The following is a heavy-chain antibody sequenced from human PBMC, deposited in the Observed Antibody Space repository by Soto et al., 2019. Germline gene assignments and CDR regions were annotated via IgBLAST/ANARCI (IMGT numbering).Heavy chain of an antibody. CDR2: INRSRST. V-gene: IGHV4-34*01. CDR3: ARVSGIYYYGMDV. J-gene: IGHJ6*02. Sequence: SETLSLTCAVHGESFSGYYWGWIRQPPGKGLEWIGEINRSRSTNHNPSLKSRVTISVDTSKNQFSLKLSSVTAADTVVYYCARVSGIYYYGMDVWGQGTTVT. CDR1: GESFSGYY. D-gene: IGHD3-10*01.